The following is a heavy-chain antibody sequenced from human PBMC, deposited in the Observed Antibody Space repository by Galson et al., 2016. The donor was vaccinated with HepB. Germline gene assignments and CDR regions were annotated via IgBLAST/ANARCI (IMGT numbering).Heavy chain of an antibody. CDR1: GFTFGNAW. V-gene: IGHV3-15*01. Sequence: SLRLSCAASGFTFGNAWMNWVRQAPGKGLEWVGRLRSKNEGGTTDYASHVQGRFTISRDDAKNTLYLQINSLQSDDTALYSCGACAAYWGRGDRVTASS. CDR3: GACAAY. CDR2: LRSKNEGGTT. J-gene: IGHJ4*02.